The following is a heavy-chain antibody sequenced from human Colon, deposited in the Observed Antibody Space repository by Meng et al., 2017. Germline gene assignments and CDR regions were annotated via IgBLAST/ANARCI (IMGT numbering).Heavy chain of an antibody. CDR3: TRDSIGQWRVNFDL. Sequence: QVQLAQSGAEVKEPGASVKLSRKASQYTFSAYYMNWVRQAPGQGLEWMGRINPNSGGTNYAQKFQGRVTMTRDTSISTAYMDLSSLTSDDTAVYYCTRDSIGQWRVNFDLWGQGTLVTVSS. CDR1: QYTFSAYY. CDR2: INPNSGGT. J-gene: IGHJ4*02. D-gene: IGHD6-19*01. V-gene: IGHV1-2*06.